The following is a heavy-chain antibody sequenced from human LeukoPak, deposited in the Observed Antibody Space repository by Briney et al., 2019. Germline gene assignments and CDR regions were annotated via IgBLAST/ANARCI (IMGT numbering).Heavy chain of an antibody. CDR3: VKVGYSGSSGYFDL. CDR1: GLTFSRYA. CDR2: ISSNGGST. D-gene: IGHD5-12*01. J-gene: IGHJ2*01. Sequence: GGSLRLSCLASGLTFSRYAMHWVRQALGKGLEYVSVISSNGGSTYYADSVKDRFTISRDDSKNTLYLQMRSLRAEDTAVYYSVKVGYSGSSGYFDLWGRGTLVTVSS. V-gene: IGHV3-64D*09.